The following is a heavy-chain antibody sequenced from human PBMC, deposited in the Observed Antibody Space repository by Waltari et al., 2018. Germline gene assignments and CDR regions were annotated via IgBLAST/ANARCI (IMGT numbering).Heavy chain of an antibody. CDR1: GMTLSSYW. V-gene: IGHV3-7*01. Sequence: EVQLVASGGGSVQPGGSLRLSCAASGMTLSSYWMYWVRQAPGKGLEWVANIKQDGSEKNYVDSVEGRFSISRDNAQNSLYLQMNSLRAEDTAIYYCVTGLTTVTAKDYFDHWGQGALVTVSS. J-gene: IGHJ4*02. CDR2: IKQDGSEK. D-gene: IGHD4-17*01. CDR3: VTGLTTVTAKDYFDH.